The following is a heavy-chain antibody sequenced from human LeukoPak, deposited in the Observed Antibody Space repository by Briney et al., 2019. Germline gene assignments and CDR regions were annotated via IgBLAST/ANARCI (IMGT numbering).Heavy chain of an antibody. D-gene: IGHD5-18*01. CDR1: GGSISSYH. CDR3: AGVGMERDTAMVYFDY. V-gene: IGHV4-4*07. Sequence: AETLSLTCTVSGGSISSYHWSWIRQPAGKGLERIGRIYTSGSTNYNPSLKSRVTMSVDTSKNQFSLKLSSVTAADTAVYYCAGVGMERDTAMVYFDYWGQGTLVTVSS. CDR2: IYTSGST. J-gene: IGHJ4*02.